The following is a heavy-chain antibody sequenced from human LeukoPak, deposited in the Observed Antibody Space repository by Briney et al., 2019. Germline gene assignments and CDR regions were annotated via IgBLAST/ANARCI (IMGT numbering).Heavy chain of an antibody. CDR1: GGSISSYY. Sequence: SETLSLTCTVSGGSISSYYCCWSWLPPQPGLGWDGYIYYSGTTNHTPSLKSRVTISVDTSKNQFSLKLNSVTAADTAVYYCARGTSSGWYGFDSWGRGTLVTVSS. J-gene: IGHJ4*02. V-gene: IGHV4-59*01. CDR3: ARGTSSGWYGFDS. CDR2: IYYSGTT. D-gene: IGHD6-19*01.